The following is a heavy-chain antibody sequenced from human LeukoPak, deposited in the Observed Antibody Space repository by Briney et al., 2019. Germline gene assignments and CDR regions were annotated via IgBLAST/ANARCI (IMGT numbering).Heavy chain of an antibody. D-gene: IGHD3-22*01. CDR2: INPNSGGT. CDR3: ASGAHYGSSGYYQPTL. J-gene: IGHJ4*02. Sequence: ASVKVSCKASGNTFTGYFLHWVRQAPGQGLEWTGCINPNSGGTKYAQKFQGRVTMTRDTSISTAYMELSRLRSDDTAVYYCASGAHYGSSGYYQPTLWGQGTLVTVSS. CDR1: GNTFTGYF. V-gene: IGHV1-2*02.